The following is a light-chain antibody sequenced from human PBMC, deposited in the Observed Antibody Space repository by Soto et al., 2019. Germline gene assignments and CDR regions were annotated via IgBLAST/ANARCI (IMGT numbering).Light chain of an antibody. J-gene: IGLJ1*01. CDR3: CSYAGSSTYV. CDR2: EDS. CDR1: SSYFGSYNL. Sequence: QSALTQPASVSGSPGRSITISCTGTSSYFGSYNLVSWYQQHPGKAPKLMIYEDSKRPSGVSNRFSGSKSGNTASLTISGLQAEDDADYYCCSYAGSSTYVFGTGTKVTVL. V-gene: IGLV2-23*01.